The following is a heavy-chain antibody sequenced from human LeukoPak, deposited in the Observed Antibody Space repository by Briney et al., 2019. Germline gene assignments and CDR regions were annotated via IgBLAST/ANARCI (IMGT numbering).Heavy chain of an antibody. CDR2: ISRSSNYI. D-gene: IGHD2-21*02. Sequence: PGGSLRLSCKASGFSFNSYSTNWVRQAPGKGLEWVSSISRSSNYIYYADSMKGRFTISRDNAKNSVHLQMNSLSAEDTAIYYCASSGCGGDCYSEKTYYLDYWGPGTLVTVSS. J-gene: IGHJ4*02. CDR3: ASSGCGGDCYSEKTYYLDY. V-gene: IGHV3-21*06. CDR1: GFSFNSYS.